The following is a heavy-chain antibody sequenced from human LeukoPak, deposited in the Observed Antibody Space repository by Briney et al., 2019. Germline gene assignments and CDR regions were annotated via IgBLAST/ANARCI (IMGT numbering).Heavy chain of an antibody. D-gene: IGHD6-13*01. CDR1: GDSVSSNSAA. CDR2: TYYRSKWYN. J-gene: IGHJ5*02. Sequence: SQTLSLTCAISGDSVSSNSAAWNWIRQSPSRGLEWLGGTYYRSKWYNDYAVSVKSRITINPDTSKNQFSLQLNSVTPEDTAVYYCARDLETFSSSWYPTWFDPWGQGTLVTVSS. V-gene: IGHV6-1*01. CDR3: ARDLETFSSSWYPTWFDP.